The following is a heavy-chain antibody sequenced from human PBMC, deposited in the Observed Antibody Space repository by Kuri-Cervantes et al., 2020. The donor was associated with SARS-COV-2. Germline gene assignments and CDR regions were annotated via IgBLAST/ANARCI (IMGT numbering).Heavy chain of an antibody. V-gene: IGHV1-3*01. Sequence: ASVKVSCKASGFIFTSYAMHWVRQAPGQGPEWMGWINSDNGNTKYSPKFKGRVTISSDPSASTAYMELNSLTSEDTAVYYCASDGTKSVYCNDYWGQGTLVTVSS. CDR3: ASDGTKSVYCNDY. J-gene: IGHJ4*02. D-gene: IGHD1-14*01. CDR1: GFIFTSYA. CDR2: INSDNGNT.